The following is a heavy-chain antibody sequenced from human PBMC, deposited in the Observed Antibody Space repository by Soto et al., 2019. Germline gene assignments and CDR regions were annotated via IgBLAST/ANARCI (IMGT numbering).Heavy chain of an antibody. Sequence: PSQTLSLTCAISGYSVSINIAAWNWIRQSPSRGLEWLGRTYYRSKWYNDYAVSVKSRITINTDTSKNQFSLQLNSVTPEDTAVYYCASGGSWPRAFDIWGQGTMVTVSS. CDR2: TYYRSKWYN. D-gene: IGHD2-15*01. CDR3: ASGGSWPRAFDI. J-gene: IGHJ3*02. CDR1: GYSVSINIAA. V-gene: IGHV6-1*01.